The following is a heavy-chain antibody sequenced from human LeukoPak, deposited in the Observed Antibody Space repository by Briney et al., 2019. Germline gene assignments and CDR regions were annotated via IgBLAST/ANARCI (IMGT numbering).Heavy chain of an antibody. CDR2: IYYSGST. V-gene: IGHV4-30-4*01. Sequence: SETLSLTCTVSGGSISSGDYYWSWIRQPPGKGLEWIGYIYYSGSTYYNPSLKSRVTISVDTSKNQSSLKLNSVTAADTAVYYCARVPSSGYYRNFDYWGQGTLVTVSS. CDR1: GGSISSGDYY. J-gene: IGHJ4*02. D-gene: IGHD3-22*01. CDR3: ARVPSSGYYRNFDY.